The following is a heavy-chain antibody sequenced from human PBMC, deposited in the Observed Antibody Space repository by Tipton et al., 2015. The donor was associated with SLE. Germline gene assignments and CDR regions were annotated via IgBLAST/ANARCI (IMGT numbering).Heavy chain of an antibody. J-gene: IGHJ5*02. CDR2: IYTSGST. V-gene: IGHV4-4*07. CDR3: ARDTPVDISSSWYGWFDP. CDR1: GGSISSYY. Sequence: TLSLTCTVSGGSISSYYWSWIRQPAGKGLEWIGRIYTSGSTNYNPSLKSRVTISVDTSKNQFSLKLSSVTAADTAVYYCARDTPVDISSSWYGWFDPWGQGTLVTVSS. D-gene: IGHD6-13*01.